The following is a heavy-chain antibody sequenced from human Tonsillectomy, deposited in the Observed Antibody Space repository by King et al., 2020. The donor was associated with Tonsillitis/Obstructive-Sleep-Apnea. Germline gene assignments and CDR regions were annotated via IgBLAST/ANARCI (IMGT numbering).Heavy chain of an antibody. Sequence: QLQESGPGLVKPSETLSLTCTVSGGSISSYYWSWIRQPPGKGLEWIGYIYYSGSTNYNPSLKSRVTISVDTSKNQFSLKLSSVTAADTAVYYCVRVGRDGYNLDYWGQGTLVTVSS. CDR3: VRVGRDGYNLDY. J-gene: IGHJ4*02. D-gene: IGHD5-24*01. CDR1: GGSISSYY. CDR2: IYYSGST. V-gene: IGHV4-59*01.